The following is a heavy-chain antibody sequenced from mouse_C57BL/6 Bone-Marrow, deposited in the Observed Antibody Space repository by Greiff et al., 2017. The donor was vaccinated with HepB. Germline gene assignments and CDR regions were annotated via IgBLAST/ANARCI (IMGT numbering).Heavy chain of an antibody. CDR1: GYTFTSYW. Sequence: QVQLQQPGAELVRPGSSVKLSCKASGYTFTSYWMDWVKQRPGQGLEWIGNIYPSDSETHYNQKFKDKATLTVDKSSSTAYMQRSSLTPEDSAVYFCARWGYSKTYYAMDYWGQGTSVTVSS. CDR2: IYPSDSET. J-gene: IGHJ4*01. D-gene: IGHD2-5*01. CDR3: ARWGYSKTYYAMDY. V-gene: IGHV1-61*01.